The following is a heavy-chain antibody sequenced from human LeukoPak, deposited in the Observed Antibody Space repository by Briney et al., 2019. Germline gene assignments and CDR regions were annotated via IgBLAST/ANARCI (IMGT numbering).Heavy chain of an antibody. J-gene: IGHJ3*01. CDR3: AKDTRRGSGMKDGFEF. D-gene: IGHD3-10*01. CDR1: GFTFFDYA. CDR2: LSGGGDKT. Sequence: PGGSLRLSCAASGFTFFDYAMTWVRQAPGEGLGWVSALSGGGDKTFYAASVKGRFTTSRDTCKNRLFLQMNSLRAEDTAVYFCAKDTRRGSGMKDGFEFWGHGTMVTVSP. V-gene: IGHV3-23*01.